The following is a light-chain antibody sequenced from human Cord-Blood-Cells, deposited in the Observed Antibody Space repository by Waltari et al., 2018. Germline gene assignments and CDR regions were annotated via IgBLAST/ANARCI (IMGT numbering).Light chain of an antibody. CDR3: QQYNNWPPLT. Sequence: EIVMTQSPPTLSASPGDSATLSCRASQSVSSNLAWYQQKPGQAPRLLIYGASTRATGIPARFSGSGSGTEFTLTISSLQSEDFAVYYCQQYNNWPPLTFGGGTKVEIK. J-gene: IGKJ4*01. V-gene: IGKV3-15*01. CDR1: QSVSSN. CDR2: GAS.